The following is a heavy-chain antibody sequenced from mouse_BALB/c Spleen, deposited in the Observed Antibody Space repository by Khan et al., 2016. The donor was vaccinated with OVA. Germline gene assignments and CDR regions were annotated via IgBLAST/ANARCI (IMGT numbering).Heavy chain of an antibody. Sequence: EVQLQQSGPELMKPGASVKISCKASGYSFTTYYIHWVMQSHGKSLEWIGYIDPFNGGTTYNQQFKGKATLTVDKSSSTAYNHLSNRTSDDASVYYCTRHGYVAWFAYWGQGTLVTVSA. CDR1: GYSFTTYY. D-gene: IGHD2-2*01. CDR3: TRHGYVAWFAY. V-gene: IGHV1S135*01. CDR2: IDPFNGGT. J-gene: IGHJ3*01.